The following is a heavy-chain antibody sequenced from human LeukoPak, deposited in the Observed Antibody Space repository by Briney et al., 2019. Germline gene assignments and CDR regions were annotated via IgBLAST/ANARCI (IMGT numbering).Heavy chain of an antibody. D-gene: IGHD3-3*01. CDR1: GLNYSVYY. V-gene: IGHV3-11*01. CDR3: VAGVALDY. CDR2: ISKTGTTI. J-gene: IGHJ4*02. Sequence: GGSLRLSCAASGLNYSVYYMTWIRQAPGNGLEAPGNGLEWLSHISKTGTTIYYADSVKGRFTISRDNAKNSLYLHMNSLRADDTAVYYCVAGVALDYWGQGALVTVSS.